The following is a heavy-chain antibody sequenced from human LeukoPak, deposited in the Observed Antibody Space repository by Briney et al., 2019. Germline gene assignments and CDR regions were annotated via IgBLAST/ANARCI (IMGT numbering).Heavy chain of an antibody. CDR3: AHFRLTIFDS. D-gene: IGHD3-3*01. J-gene: IGHJ4*02. V-gene: IGHV2-5*02. CDR1: GFSLSTTHMA. Sequence: SGPSLVNPTQTLTLTCTFSGFSLSTTHMAVGWIRQPPVKALEWLALIYWDDDTRYSPSLKNRLAITKDTSKNQVVLTMTNMDPVDTATYYCAHFRLTIFDSWGQGTLVTVSS. CDR2: IYWDDDT.